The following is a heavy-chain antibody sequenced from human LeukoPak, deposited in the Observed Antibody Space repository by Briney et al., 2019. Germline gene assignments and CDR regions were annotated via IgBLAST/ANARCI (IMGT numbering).Heavy chain of an antibody. CDR2: IYYSGRT. D-gene: IGHD3-22*01. V-gene: IGHV4-39*01. Sequence: SETLSLTCTVSGGSISSSSYYWGWIRQPPGKGLEWIGSIYYSGRTYYNPSLKSRVTISVDTSKNQFSLKLSSVTAADTAVYYCARSYDSSGYSYDGAFDICGQGTMVTVSS. J-gene: IGHJ3*02. CDR3: ARSYDSSGYSYDGAFDI. CDR1: GGSISSSSYY.